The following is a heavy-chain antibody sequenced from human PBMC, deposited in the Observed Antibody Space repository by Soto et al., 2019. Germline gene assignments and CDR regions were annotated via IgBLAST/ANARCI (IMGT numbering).Heavy chain of an antibody. CDR3: ASRAGELRPPDVRPPDY. J-gene: IGHJ4*02. D-gene: IGHD3-16*01. Sequence: EVQLVQSGGGLAQPGGSLRLSCAATGTTVSRRFMTWVRQAPGKGLEWVSFHYSGGNTYYADSVKGSFTISRDNFKNTLSRHMDSLRADVTAIYYCASRAGELRPPDVRPPDYWGRGPLVTVSS. CDR2: HYSGGNT. CDR1: GTTVSRRF. V-gene: IGHV3-66*01.